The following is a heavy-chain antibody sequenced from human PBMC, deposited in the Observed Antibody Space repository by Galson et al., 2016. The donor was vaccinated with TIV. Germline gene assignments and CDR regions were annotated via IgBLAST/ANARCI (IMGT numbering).Heavy chain of an antibody. V-gene: IGHV5-51*01. CDR1: GYSFTSYW. Sequence: QSGAEVKKPGESLKISCKGSGYSFTSYWIGWVRQMPGKGLEWMGIIYPGDSDTRYSPSFQGQVTITADKSTRTAYLQWSSLKASDTAVYYCARRDSTGISSLDFWGQGTLVTVSS. CDR2: IYPGDSDT. J-gene: IGHJ4*02. CDR3: ARRDSTGISSLDF. D-gene: IGHD6-13*01.